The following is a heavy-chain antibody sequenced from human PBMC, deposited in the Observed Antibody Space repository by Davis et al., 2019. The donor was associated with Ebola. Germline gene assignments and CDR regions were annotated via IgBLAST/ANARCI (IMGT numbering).Heavy chain of an antibody. Sequence: PGGSLRLSCVASGFTFGNYWMNWVRQAPGKGLEWVSYISSSSSTIYYADSVKGRFTISRDNAKNSLYLQMSSLRDEDTAVYYCARRHDYGDYLGFDPWGQGTLVTVSS. D-gene: IGHD4-17*01. V-gene: IGHV3-48*02. CDR2: ISSSSSTI. J-gene: IGHJ5*02. CDR1: GFTFGNYW. CDR3: ARRHDYGDYLGFDP.